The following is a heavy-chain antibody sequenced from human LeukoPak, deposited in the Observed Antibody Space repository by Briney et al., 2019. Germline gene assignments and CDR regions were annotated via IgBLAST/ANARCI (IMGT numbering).Heavy chain of an antibody. CDR2: ISPSGGTT. D-gene: IGHD1-26*01. V-gene: IGHV3-23*01. J-gene: IGHJ4*02. Sequence: GGSLRLSCAASGFAFTSYAMSWVRQAPGRGLEWVSAISPSGGTTYYADSVKGRFTISRDNSKNTLYLQMNSLRAEDTAVYYCASLRLVSGSYSDFDYWGQGTLVTVSS. CDR1: GFAFTSYA. CDR3: ASLRLVSGSYSDFDY.